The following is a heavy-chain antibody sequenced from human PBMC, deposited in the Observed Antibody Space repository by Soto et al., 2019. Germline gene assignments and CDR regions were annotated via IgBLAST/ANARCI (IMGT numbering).Heavy chain of an antibody. CDR3: ARYSAGLYYYDKDYSYYGMDV. D-gene: IGHD3-22*01. V-gene: IGHV4-61*01. CDR2: IYYSGST. Sequence: SEALSLTCAVSGCSVSSGSYYGSWIRQPPGKGLEWIGYIYYSGSTNYNPSLKSRVTISVDTSKNQFSLRLSSVTAADTAVYYCARYSAGLYYYDKDYSYYGMDVWGQGTTVTVSS. CDR1: GCSVSSGSYY. J-gene: IGHJ6*02.